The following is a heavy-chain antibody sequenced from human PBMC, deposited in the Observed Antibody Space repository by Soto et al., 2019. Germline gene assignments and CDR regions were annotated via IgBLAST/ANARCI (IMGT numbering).Heavy chain of an antibody. J-gene: IGHJ6*02. CDR1: GYSCTSYF. CDR2: IYPGDSDT. D-gene: IGHD6-13*01. V-gene: IGHV5-51*01. Sequence: PDGSLKISCKGSGYSCTSYFVGWVRQMPGKGLECMGIIYPGDSDTRYSPSFQGQVTISADKSISTAYLQWSSLKASDTAMYYCVRTAAAAKYYTGMDRCAQAITVAVSS. CDR3: VRTAAAAKYYTGMDR.